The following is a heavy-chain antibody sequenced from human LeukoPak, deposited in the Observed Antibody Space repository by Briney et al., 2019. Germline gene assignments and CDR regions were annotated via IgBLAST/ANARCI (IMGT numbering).Heavy chain of an antibody. CDR2: ISGSGGST. J-gene: IGHJ4*02. CDR1: GFTFSSYA. CDR3: ANSDTAMVWDY. D-gene: IGHD5-18*01. Sequence: GGSLRLSCAASGFTFSSYAMSWVRQAPGKGLERVSAISGSGGSTYYADSVKGRFTISRDNSKNTLYLQMNSLRAEDTAVYYCANSDTAMVWDYWGQGTLVTVSS. V-gene: IGHV3-23*01.